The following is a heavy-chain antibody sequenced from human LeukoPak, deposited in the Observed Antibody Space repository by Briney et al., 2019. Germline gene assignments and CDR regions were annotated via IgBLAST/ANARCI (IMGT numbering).Heavy chain of an antibody. CDR3: ATLPTIFGVVTPHDAFDI. CDR2: IYPGDSDT. Sequence: GESLKISCQGSGYSFPSFWIAWVRQMPGKGLEWMGIIYPGDSDTRYSPSFQGQVTISADKSISTAYLQWSSLKASDTAMYYCATLPTIFGVVTPHDAFDIWGQGTMVTVSS. J-gene: IGHJ3*02. D-gene: IGHD3-3*01. V-gene: IGHV5-51*01. CDR1: GYSFPSFW.